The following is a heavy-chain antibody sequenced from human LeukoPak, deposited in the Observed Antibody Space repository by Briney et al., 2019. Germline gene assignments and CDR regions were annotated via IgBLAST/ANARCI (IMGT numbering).Heavy chain of an antibody. D-gene: IGHD3-10*01. CDR3: TRDQRFGYFDS. CDR1: GFTFNVNN. V-gene: IGHV3-21*01. CDR2: ISSSGHYM. J-gene: IGHJ4*02. Sequence: PGGSLRLSCAASGFTFNVNNMNWVPQAPGKGLEWVSYISSSGHYMYYADSLKGRFTISRNSANDSLYLQMNSLRAEDTAVYYCTRDQRFGYFDSWGQGTLVTVSS.